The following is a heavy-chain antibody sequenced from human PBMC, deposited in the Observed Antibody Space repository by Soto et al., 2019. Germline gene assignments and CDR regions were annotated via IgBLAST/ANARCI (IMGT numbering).Heavy chain of an antibody. CDR3: AKDFAVSEWAAAGYYYGMDV. J-gene: IGHJ6*02. Sequence: EVQLLESGGGLVQPGGSLRLSCAASGFTFSSYAMSWVHQAPGKGLEWVSAISGSGGSTYYADSVKGRFTISRDNSKNTLYLQMNSLRAEDTAVYYCAKDFAVSEWAAAGYYYGMDVWGQGTTVTVSS. CDR2: ISGSGGST. V-gene: IGHV3-23*01. D-gene: IGHD6-13*01. CDR1: GFTFSSYA.